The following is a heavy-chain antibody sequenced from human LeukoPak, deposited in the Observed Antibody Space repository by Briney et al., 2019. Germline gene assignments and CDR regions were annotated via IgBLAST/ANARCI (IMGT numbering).Heavy chain of an antibody. V-gene: IGHV1-2*02. J-gene: IGHJ4*02. D-gene: IGHD1-26*01. CDR3: ARDLFSPAGAYDY. CDR2: INPNSGGT. Sequence: GSVKVSCKASGYTFTGYYMHWVRQAPGQGLEWMGWINPNSGGTNYAQKFQGRVTMTRDTSISTAYMELSRLRSDDTAVYYCARDLFSPAGAYDYWGQGSLVIVSS. CDR1: GYTFTGYY.